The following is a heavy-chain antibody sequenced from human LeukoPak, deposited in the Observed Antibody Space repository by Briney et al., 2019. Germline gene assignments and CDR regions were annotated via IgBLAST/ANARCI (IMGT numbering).Heavy chain of an antibody. V-gene: IGHV3-7*01. Sequence: PGGSLRLSCAASGFTFSSDWMSWVRQAPGKGLEWVANIKQDGSEKYYVDSVKGRFTISRENAKNSLYLQMNSLRAEDTAVYYCARDWDYYDSSGSRDAAFDIRGQGTMVTVSS. J-gene: IGHJ3*02. CDR2: IKQDGSEK. D-gene: IGHD3-22*01. CDR1: GFTFSSDW. CDR3: ARDWDYYDSSGSRDAAFDI.